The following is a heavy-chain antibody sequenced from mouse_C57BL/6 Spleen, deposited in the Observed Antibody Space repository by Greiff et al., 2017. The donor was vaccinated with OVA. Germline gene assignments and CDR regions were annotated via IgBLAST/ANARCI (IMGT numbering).Heavy chain of an antibody. V-gene: IGHV5-4*01. CDR3: AREGNYYGSRFAY. CDR2: ISDGGSYT. D-gene: IGHD1-1*01. Sequence: EVQGVESGGGLVKPGGSLKLSCAASGFTFSSYAMSWVRQTPDKRLEWVATISDGGSYTYYPDNVKGRFTISRDNAKNNLYLQMSHLKSEDTAMYYCAREGNYYGSRFAYWGQGTLVTVSA. J-gene: IGHJ3*01. CDR1: GFTFSSYA.